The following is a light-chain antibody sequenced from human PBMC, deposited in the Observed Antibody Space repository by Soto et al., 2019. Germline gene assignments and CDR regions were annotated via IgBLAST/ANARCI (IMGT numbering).Light chain of an antibody. CDR3: QQPKSLPRT. J-gene: IGKJ4*01. V-gene: IGKV1-12*01. Sequence: DIQMTQSPSSVSASVGDRVTISCRASQDISDWLAWYQQKPGKAPKLLIYAASTLEIGVPSRFSGSGSGTDFTLTISSLQPEDFGTYYCQQPKSLPRTFGGGTKVEIK. CDR1: QDISDW. CDR2: AAS.